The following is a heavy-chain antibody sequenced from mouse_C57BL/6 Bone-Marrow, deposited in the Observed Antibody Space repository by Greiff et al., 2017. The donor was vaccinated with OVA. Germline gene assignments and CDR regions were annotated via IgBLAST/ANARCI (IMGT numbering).Heavy chain of an antibody. CDR2: IYPRDGST. J-gene: IGHJ4*01. V-gene: IGHV1-78*01. CDR1: GYTFTDHT. CDR3: ARESLLEYAMDY. D-gene: IGHD2-10*01. Sequence: VQLQESDAELVKPGASVKISCKVSGYTFTDHTIHWMKQRPEQGLDWIGYIYPRDGSTKSNEKFKGQATLTADKSSSTAYMQLNSRTSEDSAVYVCARESLLEYAMDYWGQGTSVTVSS.